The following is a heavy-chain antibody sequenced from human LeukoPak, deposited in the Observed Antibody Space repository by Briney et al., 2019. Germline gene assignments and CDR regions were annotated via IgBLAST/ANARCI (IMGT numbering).Heavy chain of an antibody. Sequence: GGSLRLSCAASGFTFSRHWMTWVRQAPGKGLEWVSAISGSGGSTYYADSVKGRFTISRDNSKNTLFLHMNSLRAEDTALYYCAKGGGLFAYYFDYWGQGTLVTVSS. CDR2: ISGSGGST. J-gene: IGHJ4*02. CDR1: GFTFSRHW. CDR3: AKGGGLFAYYFDY. V-gene: IGHV3-23*01. D-gene: IGHD3-10*01.